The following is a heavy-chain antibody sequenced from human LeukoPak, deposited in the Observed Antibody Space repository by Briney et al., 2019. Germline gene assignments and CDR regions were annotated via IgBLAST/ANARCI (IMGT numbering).Heavy chain of an antibody. J-gene: IGHJ6*03. Sequence: SETLSLTCTVSGGSISSYYWSWIRQPPGKGLEWIGYIYYSGSTNYNPSLKSRVTISVDTSKNQFSLKLSSVTAADTAVYYCDSGSGSYYYYYYMDVWGKGTTVTISS. CDR2: IYYSGST. CDR1: GGSISSYY. CDR3: DSGSGSYYYYYYMDV. V-gene: IGHV4-59*01. D-gene: IGHD3-10*01.